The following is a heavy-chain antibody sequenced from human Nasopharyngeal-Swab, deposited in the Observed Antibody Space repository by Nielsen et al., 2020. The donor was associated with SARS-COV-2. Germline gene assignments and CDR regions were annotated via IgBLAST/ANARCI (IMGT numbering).Heavy chain of an antibody. CDR1: GFTFSSYG. J-gene: IGHJ2*01. V-gene: IGHV3-30*18. CDR3: AKDLSSGWVGYFDL. Sequence: GGSLRLSCAASGFTFSSYGMHWVRQAPGKGLEWVAVISYDGSNKYYADSVKGRFTISRDNSKNTLYLQMNSLRAEDTAVYYCAKDLSSGWVGYFDLWGRGTLVTVSS. D-gene: IGHD6-19*01. CDR2: ISYDGSNK.